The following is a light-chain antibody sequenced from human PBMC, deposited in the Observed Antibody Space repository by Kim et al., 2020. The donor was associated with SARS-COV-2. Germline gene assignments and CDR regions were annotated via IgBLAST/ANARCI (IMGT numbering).Light chain of an antibody. CDR3: QKYGGSAQST. V-gene: IGKV3-20*01. J-gene: IGKJ5*01. CDR1: QSISSNY. CDR2: ETS. Sequence: EIVLTQSPGTLSLSPGERVTLSCRASQSISSNYLVWYQQRPGQAPRLLISETSDRATGIPDRCSGSGSGTDFTLTITRLEPEDFAVYYCQKYGGSAQSTFGQGTRLEIK.